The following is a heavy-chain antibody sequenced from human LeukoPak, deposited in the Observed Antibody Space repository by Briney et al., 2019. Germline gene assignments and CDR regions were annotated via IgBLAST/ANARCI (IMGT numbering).Heavy chain of an antibody. J-gene: IGHJ6*02. CDR2: INPSGGST. CDR3: ASRGAWGITIFPFGMDV. D-gene: IGHD3-9*01. Sequence: ASVKVSCKASGYTFTSYYMHWVRQAPGQGLEWMGIINPSGGSTSYAQKFQGRVTMTRDTSTSTVYMKLSSLRSEDTAVYYCASRGAWGITIFPFGMDVWGQGTTVTVSS. V-gene: IGHV1-46*01. CDR1: GYTFTSYY.